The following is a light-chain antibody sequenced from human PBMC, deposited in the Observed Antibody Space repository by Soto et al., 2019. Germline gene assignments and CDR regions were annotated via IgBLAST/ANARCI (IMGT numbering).Light chain of an antibody. CDR3: QQYNNWSRT. CDR2: GAS. CDR1: QSVSSN. J-gene: IGKJ1*01. Sequence: EIVMTQSPATLSASPGERATLSCRASQSVSSNLAWYQQKPGQAPRLLIYGASPRATGIPARFSGSGSGTEFTLTISSLQSEDFAVYYCQQYNNWSRTFGQGTKVDIK. V-gene: IGKV3-15*01.